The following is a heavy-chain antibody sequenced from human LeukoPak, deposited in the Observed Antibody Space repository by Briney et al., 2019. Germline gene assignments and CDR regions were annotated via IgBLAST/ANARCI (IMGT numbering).Heavy chain of an antibody. V-gene: IGHV3-23*01. D-gene: IGHD2-8*02. Sequence: AGGSLRLSCAASGFTFYTDGINWIRQAPGKGLEWVSTISGSGSNTYYADSVKGRFTIFRDNSRNILYLQMNSLRAEDTAVYYCAKAITALVLTTWDSWGQGTLVTVSP. CDR1: GFTFYTDG. CDR2: ISGSGSNT. J-gene: IGHJ4*02. CDR3: AKAITALVLTTWDS.